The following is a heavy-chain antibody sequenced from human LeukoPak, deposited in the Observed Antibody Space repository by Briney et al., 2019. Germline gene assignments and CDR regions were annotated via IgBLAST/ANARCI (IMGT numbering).Heavy chain of an antibody. D-gene: IGHD3-22*01. CDR2: IYDSGST. V-gene: IGHV4-59*01. CDR3: TRGSIAYYYLDV. Sequence: SETLSLTCTVSGGSISSYYWSWIRQPPGKGLEWIGYIYDSGSTNYNPSHKSRVTISVDTSKNQFSLKLSSVTAADTAVYYCTRGSIAYYYLDVWGKGTTVTISS. J-gene: IGHJ6*03. CDR1: GGSISSYY.